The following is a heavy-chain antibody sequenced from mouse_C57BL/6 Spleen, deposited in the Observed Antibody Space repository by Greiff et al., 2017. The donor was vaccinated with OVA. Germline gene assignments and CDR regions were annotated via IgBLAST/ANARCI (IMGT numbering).Heavy chain of an antibody. CDR2: INPNNGGT. Sequence: EVQLQQSGPELVKPGASVKISCKASGYTFTDYYMNWVKQSHGKSLEWIGDINPNNGGTSYNQKFKGKATLTVDKSSSTAYMELRSLTSEDSAVYYCARRDYGKDYAMDYWGQGTSVTVSS. D-gene: IGHD2-1*01. CDR3: ARRDYGKDYAMDY. V-gene: IGHV1-26*01. J-gene: IGHJ4*01. CDR1: GYTFTDYY.